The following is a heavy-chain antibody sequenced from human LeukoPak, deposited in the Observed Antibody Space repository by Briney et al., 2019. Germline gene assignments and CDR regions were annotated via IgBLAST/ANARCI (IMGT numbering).Heavy chain of an antibody. CDR3: ARLSKSYSIFDY. V-gene: IGHV3-74*01. CDR2: IDGDGSII. J-gene: IGHJ4*02. Sequence: GGSLRLSCAASGFTFSHSWMHWVRQAPGKGLVWVSRIDGDGSIINYADSVKGRFTISRDNSKNTLYLQMNSLRAEDTAVYYCARLSKSYSIFDYWGQGTLVTVSS. D-gene: IGHD1-26*01. CDR1: GFTFSHSW.